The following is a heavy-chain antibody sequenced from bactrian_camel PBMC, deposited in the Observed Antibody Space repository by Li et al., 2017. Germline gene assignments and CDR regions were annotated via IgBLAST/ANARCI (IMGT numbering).Heavy chain of an antibody. CDR1: GFTFSNYP. D-gene: IGHD5*01. V-gene: IGHV3S40*01. CDR2: INSGGDTT. J-gene: IGHJ6*01. Sequence: VQLVESGGDLVQPGGSLRLSCAASGFTFSNYPMSWVRQAPGKGLEWVSAINSGGDTTYYADSVKGRFTNSRDNSKNTVTAYLQMNSLKPEDTGMYYCAVRTLNVPTTASPLHAPIFGYWGQGTQVTVS. CDR3: AVRTLNVPTTASPLHAPIFGY.